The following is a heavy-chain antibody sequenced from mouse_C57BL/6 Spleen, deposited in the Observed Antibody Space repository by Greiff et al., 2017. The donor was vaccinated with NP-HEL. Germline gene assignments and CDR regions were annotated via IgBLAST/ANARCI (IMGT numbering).Heavy chain of an antibody. D-gene: IGHD1-1*01. Sequence: QVQLQQPGAELVMPGASVKLSCKASGYTFTSYWMHWVKQRPGQGLEWIGEIDPSDSYTNYNQKFKGKSTLTVDKSSSTAYMQLSSLTSEDSAVYDCESLYYGSGGDVDVWGTGTTVTVSS. CDR2: IDPSDSYT. CDR1: GYTFTSYW. CDR3: ESLYYGSGGDVDV. J-gene: IGHJ1*03. V-gene: IGHV1-69*01.